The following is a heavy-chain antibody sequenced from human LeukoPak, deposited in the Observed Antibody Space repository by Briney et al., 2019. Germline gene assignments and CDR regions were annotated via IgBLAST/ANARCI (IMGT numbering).Heavy chain of an antibody. CDR2: ISYDGSNE. V-gene: IGHV3-30*18. Sequence: PGGSLRLSCAASGFTFSSYGMHWVRQAPGKGLEWVAVISYDGSNEYYADSVKGRFTVSRDNSKNTLYLQMNSLRAEDTAVYYCAKGGQQLVRYYFDYWGQGTLVTVSS. CDR1: GFTFSSYG. CDR3: AKGGQQLVRYYFDY. D-gene: IGHD6-13*01. J-gene: IGHJ4*02.